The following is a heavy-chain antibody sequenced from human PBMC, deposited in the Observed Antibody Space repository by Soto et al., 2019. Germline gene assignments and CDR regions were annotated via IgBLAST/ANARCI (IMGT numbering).Heavy chain of an antibody. D-gene: IGHD2-2*01. CDR2: INVANGNT. Sequence: ASVKVSCKASGYIFSTYTMHWVRQAPGQRLEWMGWINVANGNTKYSQNFQGQVTISADKSISTAYLQWSSLKASDTAMYYCARPHTSQRDDGVWGQGTTVTVSS. V-gene: IGHV1-3*01. CDR1: GYIFSTYT. CDR3: ARPHTSQRDDGV. J-gene: IGHJ6*02.